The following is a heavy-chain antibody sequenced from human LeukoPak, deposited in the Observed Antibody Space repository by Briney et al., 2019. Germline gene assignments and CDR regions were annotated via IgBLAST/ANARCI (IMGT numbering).Heavy chain of an antibody. CDR1: GFTFSSYS. V-gene: IGHV3-21*01. D-gene: IGHD2-8*01. CDR2: ISSSSSYI. Sequence: PGGSLRLSWAASGFTFSSYSMNWVRQAPGKGLEWVSSISSSSSYIYYADSVKGRFTISRDNAKNSLYLQMNSLRAEDTAVYYCARDGWGYCTNGVCYEDPDYWGQGTLVTVSS. CDR3: ARDGWGYCTNGVCYEDPDY. J-gene: IGHJ4*02.